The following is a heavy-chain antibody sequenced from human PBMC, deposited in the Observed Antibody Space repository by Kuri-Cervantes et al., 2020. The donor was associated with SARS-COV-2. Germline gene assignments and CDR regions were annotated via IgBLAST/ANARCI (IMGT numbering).Heavy chain of an antibody. CDR3: ARGYCSGGRCRPWWVDP. CDR1: SGSISSSNW. D-gene: IGHD2-15*01. V-gene: IGHV4-4*02. J-gene: IGHJ5*02. CDR2: IYHSGST. Sequence: SETLSLTCAVSSGSISSSNWWSWVRQPPGKGLEWIGEIYHSGSTNYNPSLKSRVTISVDKSKNQFSLKLSSVTAADTAVYYCARGYCSGGRCRPWWVDPLGQGTLVTVSS.